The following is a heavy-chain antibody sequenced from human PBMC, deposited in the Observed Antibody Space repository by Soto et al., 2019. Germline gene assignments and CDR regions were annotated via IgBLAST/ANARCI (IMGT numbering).Heavy chain of an antibody. J-gene: IGHJ4*02. CDR3: ARRGTYSSGWDY. CDR1: GYIFSSYW. D-gene: IGHD6-19*01. V-gene: IGHV5-51*01. Sequence: GEARKICFKGSGYIFSSYWIGWVRQMPGKGLEWMGITHGGHANTRYSPSFEGQVTTSTDKSITTAYLQWSSLKASDTAMYYCARRGTYSSGWDYWGQGTLVTVSS. CDR2: THGGHANT.